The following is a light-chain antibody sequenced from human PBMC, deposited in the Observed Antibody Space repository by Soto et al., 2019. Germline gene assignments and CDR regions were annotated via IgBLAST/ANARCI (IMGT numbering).Light chain of an antibody. Sequence: QSVLTQSPSASASLGASVKLTCTLSSGHSTYAIAWHQQQPEKGPRYLMKLDSDGSHSKGDGIPDRFSGSSSGAERYLTISSLQSEDEADYYCQTWATVPDWVFSGGTQLTVL. V-gene: IGLV4-69*01. CDR2: LDSDGSH. CDR1: SGHSTYA. J-gene: IGLJ3*02. CDR3: QTWATVPDWV.